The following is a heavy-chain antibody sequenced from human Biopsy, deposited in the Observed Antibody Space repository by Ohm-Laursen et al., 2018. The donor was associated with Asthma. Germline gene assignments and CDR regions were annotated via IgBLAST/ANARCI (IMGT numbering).Heavy chain of an antibody. V-gene: IGHV4-39*02. D-gene: IGHD1-7*01. J-gene: IGHJ4*02. CDR3: ARDSLGISGSIYWYDW. CDR2: ISYTGSA. Sequence: SETLSLTCTVSGGSMSSSSYCWGWIRQPPGKGLEWMGSISYTGSAYHNPSLKSRVTISVDTSKNHFSLKLSSVTAADTAVYFCARDSLGISGSIYWYDWWGQGTLVTVSS. CDR1: GGSMSSSSYC.